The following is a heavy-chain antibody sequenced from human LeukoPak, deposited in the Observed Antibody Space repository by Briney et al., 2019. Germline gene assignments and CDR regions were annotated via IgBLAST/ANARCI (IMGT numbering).Heavy chain of an antibody. CDR2: TYQRSKWYN. V-gene: IGHV6-1*01. CDR3: ARSPSPYSSGWYFDY. D-gene: IGHD6-19*01. CDR1: GDSVSINSAA. J-gene: IGHJ4*02. Sequence: SQTLSLTCAISGDSVSINSAAWNWFRQSPSRSLEWLGRTYQRSKWYNDYAVSVKSRITINPDISKNQFSLQLNSVAPEDTAVYYCARSPSPYSSGWYFDYWGQGTLVAVSS.